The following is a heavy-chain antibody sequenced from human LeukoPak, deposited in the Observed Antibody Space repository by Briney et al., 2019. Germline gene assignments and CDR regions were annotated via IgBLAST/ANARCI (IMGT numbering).Heavy chain of an antibody. CDR2: IYTSGST. CDR3: ARGQQWLGGDAFDI. Sequence: SETLSVTCTVSGGSISSYYWSWIRQPAGNGLEWIGRIYTSGSTNYNPSLKSRVTMSVDTSKNQFSLKLSSVTAADTAVYYCARGQQWLGGDAFDIWGQGTMVTVSS. J-gene: IGHJ3*02. D-gene: IGHD6-19*01. CDR1: GGSISSYY. V-gene: IGHV4-4*07.